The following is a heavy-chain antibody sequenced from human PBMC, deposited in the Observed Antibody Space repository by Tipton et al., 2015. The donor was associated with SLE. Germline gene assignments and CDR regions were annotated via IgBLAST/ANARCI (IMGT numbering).Heavy chain of an antibody. CDR2: INRDGDSA. CDR3: AKDAGDSRNAYKFGYLGH. Sequence: SLRLSCAASGFTFEDYTMHWVRQSPGKGLEWVSLINRDGDSAFYADSVKGRFTVSRDNSKNSLYLQMNSLTTEDIAFYYCAKDAGDSRNAYKFGYLGHWGQGTLVTVSS. D-gene: IGHD5-24*01. CDR1: GFTFEDYT. J-gene: IGHJ4*02. V-gene: IGHV3-43*01.